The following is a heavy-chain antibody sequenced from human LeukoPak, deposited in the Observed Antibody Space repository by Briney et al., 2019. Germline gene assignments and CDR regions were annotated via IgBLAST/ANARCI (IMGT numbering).Heavy chain of an antibody. Sequence: GGSLRLSCAASGFSFSNYAMDWVRQAPGKGLEWVSTIGASVSNTNYADSVKGRFTISRDNSKNTLSLQMSSLKAEDTAVYYCARRSGGTCDYWGQGTLVTVSS. CDR2: IGASVSNT. CDR1: GFSFSNYA. J-gene: IGHJ4*02. V-gene: IGHV3-23*01. CDR3: ARRSGGTCDY. D-gene: IGHD1-1*01.